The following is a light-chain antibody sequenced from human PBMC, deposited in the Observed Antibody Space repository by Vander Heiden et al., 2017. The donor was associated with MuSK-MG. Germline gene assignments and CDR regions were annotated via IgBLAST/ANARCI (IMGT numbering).Light chain of an antibody. J-gene: IGLJ2*01. CDR1: SSDVGAYKY. CDR2: EVS. Sequence: QSALPQPAPASGPPGPSITISCTGTSSDVGAYKYVSWYQQYPGKAPKLLSYEVSNRPSGVSNRFAGSKSDNTASLTITGVQAEDEADDYCGSYRGDSTGDVFGGGTKLTVL. CDR3: GSYRGDSTGDV. V-gene: IGLV2-14*01.